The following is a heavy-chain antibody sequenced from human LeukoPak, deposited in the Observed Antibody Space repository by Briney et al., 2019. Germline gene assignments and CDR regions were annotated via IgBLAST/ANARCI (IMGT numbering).Heavy chain of an antibody. CDR3: ARDQRGAYIVATIDY. D-gene: IGHD5-12*01. J-gene: IGHJ4*02. CDR2: IISSSIIT. Sequence: GGSLRLSXAASGFTFGSYSMNWVRRAPGKGLGWFSYIISSSIITYYADSVKGRFNISRENAKNSLYLQMNSLRAEDTAVYYCARDQRGAYIVATIDYWGQGTLVTVSS. V-gene: IGHV3-48*01. CDR1: GFTFGSYS.